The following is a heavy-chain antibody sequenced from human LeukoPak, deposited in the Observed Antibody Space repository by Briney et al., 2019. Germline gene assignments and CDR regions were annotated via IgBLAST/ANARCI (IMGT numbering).Heavy chain of an antibody. CDR1: GFTFSNYE. J-gene: IGHJ6*03. Sequence: GGSLRLSCAASGFTFSNYEMNWVRQAPGKGLEWISHISNTGDIIHYADSVEGRFTISRDNAKNSLYLQMNSLRAEDTAVYYCAKDATAAVGTVYMDVWGKGTTLTISS. CDR2: ISNTGDII. V-gene: IGHV3-48*03. CDR3: AKDATAAVGTVYMDV. D-gene: IGHD6-13*01.